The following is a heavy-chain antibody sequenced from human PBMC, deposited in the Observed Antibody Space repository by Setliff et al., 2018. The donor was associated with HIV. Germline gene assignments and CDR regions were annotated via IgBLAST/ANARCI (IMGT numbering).Heavy chain of an antibody. CDR2: IWYDGSNK. J-gene: IGHJ4*02. D-gene: IGHD6-19*01. CDR1: GFTFSSYL. V-gene: IGHV3-33*06. Sequence: GGSLRLSCVASGFTFSSYLMHWVRQAPGKGLEWVAVIWYDGSNKYYADSVKGRFTISRDNSKNTLYLQMNSLRAEDTAVYYCAKTPSSGWYSLYLDYWGQGTLVTVSS. CDR3: AKTPSSGWYSLYLDY.